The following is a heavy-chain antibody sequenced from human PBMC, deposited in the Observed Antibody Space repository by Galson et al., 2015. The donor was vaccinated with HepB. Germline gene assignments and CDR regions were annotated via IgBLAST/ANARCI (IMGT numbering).Heavy chain of an antibody. D-gene: IGHD3-3*01. CDR1: GFTFSSYA. J-gene: IGHJ6*03. CDR3: AKGSPYDVWSGYYIRRGYYFCYMDV. V-gene: IGHV3-23*01. CDR2: ISGSGGST. Sequence: SLRLSCAASGFTFSSYAMSWVRQAPGKGLEWVSAISGSGGSTYYADSVKGRFTISRDNSKNTLYLQMNSLRAEDTAVYYCAKGSPYDVWSGYYIRRGYYFCYMDVWGKGTTVTVSS.